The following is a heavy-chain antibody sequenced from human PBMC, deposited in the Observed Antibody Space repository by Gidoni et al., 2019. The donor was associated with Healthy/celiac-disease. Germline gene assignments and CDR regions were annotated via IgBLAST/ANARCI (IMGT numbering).Heavy chain of an antibody. D-gene: IGHD2-15*01. V-gene: IGHV2-70*04. Sequence: QVPLKESGPALVKPTQTLTLTCTFSGFSLSTSGMRVSWIRQPPGKALEWLARIDWDDDKFYSTSLKTRLTISKDTSKNQVVLTMTNMDPVDTATYYCARMGYCSGGSCYSEWWFDPWGQGTLVTVSS. CDR2: IDWDDDK. CDR1: GFSLSTSGMR. J-gene: IGHJ5*02. CDR3: ARMGYCSGGSCYSEWWFDP.